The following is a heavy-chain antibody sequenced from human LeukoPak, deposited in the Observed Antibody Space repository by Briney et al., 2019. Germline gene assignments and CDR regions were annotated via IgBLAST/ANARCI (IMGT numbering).Heavy chain of an antibody. D-gene: IGHD5-12*01. CDR3: ARVGYVPYYGMDV. CDR1: GGSFSGYY. CDR2: INHSGST. J-gene: IGHJ6*02. Sequence: SETLSLTCAVYGGSFSGYYWSWIRQPPGKGLEWIGEINHSGSTTYNPSLKSRVTISVDKSKNQFSLKLSSVTAADTAVYYCARVGYVPYYGMDVWGQGTTVTVSS. V-gene: IGHV4-34*01.